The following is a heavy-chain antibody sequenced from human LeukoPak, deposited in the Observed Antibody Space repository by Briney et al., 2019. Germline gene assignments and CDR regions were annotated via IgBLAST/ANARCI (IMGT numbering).Heavy chain of an antibody. CDR1: GGSISSGGYY. CDR2: IYYSGST. Sequence: SETLSLTCTVSGGSISSGGYYWSWLRQHPGKGLEWIGYIYYSGSTYYNPSLKSRVTISVDTSKNQFSLKLSSVTAADTAVYYCARAPLTYYYGMDVWGQGTTVTVSS. V-gene: IGHV4-31*03. J-gene: IGHJ6*02. CDR3: ARAPLTYYYGMDV.